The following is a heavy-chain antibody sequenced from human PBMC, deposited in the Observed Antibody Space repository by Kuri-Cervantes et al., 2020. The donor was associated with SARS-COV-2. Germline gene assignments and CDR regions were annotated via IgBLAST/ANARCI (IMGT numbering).Heavy chain of an antibody. V-gene: IGHV4-34*01. CDR1: GGSFSGYY. Sequence: SETLSLTCAVYGGSFSGYYWSWIRQPPGKGLEWIGEVDHSGSTNYNPSLKSRVTISVDTSKNQFSLKLSSVTAADTAVYYCARHRWFDPWGQGTLVTVSS. CDR3: ARHRWFDP. CDR2: VDHSGST. D-gene: IGHD1-14*01. J-gene: IGHJ5*02.